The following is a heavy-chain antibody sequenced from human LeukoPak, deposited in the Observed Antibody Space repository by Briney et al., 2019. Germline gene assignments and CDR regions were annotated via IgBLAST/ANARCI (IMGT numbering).Heavy chain of an antibody. CDR2: IYHSGST. CDR3: ASVVVPAARNNYYYYYYMDV. Sequence: SETLSLTCAVSGYSISSGYYWGWIRQPPGKGLEWIGSIYHSGSTCYNPSLKSRVTISVDTSKNQFSLKLSSVTAADTAVYYCASVVVPAARNNYYYYYYMDVWGKGTTVTVSS. D-gene: IGHD2-2*01. V-gene: IGHV4-38-2*01. J-gene: IGHJ6*03. CDR1: GYSISSGYY.